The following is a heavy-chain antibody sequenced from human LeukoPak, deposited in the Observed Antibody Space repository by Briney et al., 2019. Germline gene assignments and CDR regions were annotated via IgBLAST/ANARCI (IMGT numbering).Heavy chain of an antibody. J-gene: IGHJ6*02. V-gene: IGHV4-39*01. CDR2: ITNTGST. CDR3: ARKTPGTSMDV. D-gene: IGHD3-10*01. Sequence: PSEALSLTCTASGGSISNSAYYWVWIRQPPGKGLEWIGTITNTGSTYINPSLKSRVTISVDTSKTQISLKLTSVTAADTAVFYCARKTPGTSMDVWGQGTPVTVSS. CDR1: GGSISNSAYY.